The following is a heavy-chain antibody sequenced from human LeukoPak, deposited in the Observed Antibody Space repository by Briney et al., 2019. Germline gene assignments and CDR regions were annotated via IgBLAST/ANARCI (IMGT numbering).Heavy chain of an antibody. CDR2: INPNSGGT. V-gene: IGHV1-2*02. CDR3: ARGFSGSYFNWFDP. J-gene: IGHJ5*02. D-gene: IGHD1-26*01. CDR1: GYTFTSYD. Sequence: GASVKVSCKASGYTFTSYDINWVRQATGQGLGWMGWINPNSGGTNYAQKFQGRVTMTRDTSISTAYMELSRLRSDDTAVYYCARGFSGSYFNWFDPWGQGTLVTVSS.